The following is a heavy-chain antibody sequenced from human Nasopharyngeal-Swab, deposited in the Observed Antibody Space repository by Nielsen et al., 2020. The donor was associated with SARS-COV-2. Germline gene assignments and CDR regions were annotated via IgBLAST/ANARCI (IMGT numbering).Heavy chain of an antibody. CDR3: ARSIAVAADY. J-gene: IGHJ4*02. V-gene: IGHV3-48*03. Sequence: GGSLRLSCAASGFTFSSYEMNWVRQAPGKGLEWVSYISSSGSTIYYADSVKGRFTTSRDNAKNSLYLQMNSLRAEDTAVYYCARSIAVAADYWGQGTLVTVSS. D-gene: IGHD6-19*01. CDR1: GFTFSSYE. CDR2: ISSSGSTI.